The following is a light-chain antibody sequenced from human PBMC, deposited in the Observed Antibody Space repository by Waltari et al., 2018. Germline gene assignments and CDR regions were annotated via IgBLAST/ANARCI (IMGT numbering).Light chain of an antibody. CDR3: QQYDSEPRT. J-gene: IGKJ4*01. CDR2: GAS. CDR1: QSVSSGN. Sequence: EVVLTQSPGTLSLSPGETATLSCRASQSVSSGNLVWYQQKPGQGPRVLIYGASSRATGIPDRFSGSGSGTDFTLTISRLEPEDFAVYDCQQYDSEPRTFGGGTKVEIK. V-gene: IGKV3-20*01.